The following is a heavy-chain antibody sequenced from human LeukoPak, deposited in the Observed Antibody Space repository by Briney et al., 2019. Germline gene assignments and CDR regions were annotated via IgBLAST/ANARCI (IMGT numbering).Heavy chain of an antibody. V-gene: IGHV3-48*04. D-gene: IGHD4-17*01. J-gene: IGHJ3*02. CDR1: GFTFNIYS. Sequence: GGSLRLSCAASGFTFNIYSMIWVRQAPGKGLEWVSYISDTSSKIYYADSVRGRFTISRDNAKNLLYLQMNSLRGEDTAMFYCARGPYGDYVDAFDILGQGTMVTVSS. CDR3: ARGPYGDYVDAFDI. CDR2: ISDTSSKI.